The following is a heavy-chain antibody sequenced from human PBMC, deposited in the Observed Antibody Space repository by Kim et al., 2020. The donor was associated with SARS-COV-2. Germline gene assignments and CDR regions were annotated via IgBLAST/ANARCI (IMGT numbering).Heavy chain of an antibody. Sequence: GGSLRLSCAASGFTFSSYGMHWVRQAPGKGLEWVAVIWYDGSNKYYADSVKGRFTISRDNSKNTLYLQMNSLRAEDTAVYYCARDHQSITMVRGVIIKAGMDIWGQRSTVTVSS. CDR1: GFTFSSYG. D-gene: IGHD3-10*01. V-gene: IGHV3-33*01. CDR2: IWYDGSNK. J-gene: IGHJ6*02. CDR3: ARDHQSITMVRGVIIKAGMDI.